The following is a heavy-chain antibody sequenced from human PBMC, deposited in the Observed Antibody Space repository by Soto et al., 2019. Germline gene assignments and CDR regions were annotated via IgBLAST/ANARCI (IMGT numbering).Heavy chain of an antibody. CDR3: AKDTYYHDSTGYYVFDY. V-gene: IGHV3-30*18. CDR1: GSTFRSYG. CDR2: ISYDGSNK. Sequence: QVQLVESGGGVVQPGRSLRLSCAASGSTFRSYGMHWVRQAPGKGLEWVAAISYDGSNKNYVDSVKGRFTISRDNSENTLYLQMNSLRAADAAVYYCAKDTYYHDSTGYYVFDYWGQGTLVTVSS. D-gene: IGHD3-22*01. J-gene: IGHJ4*02.